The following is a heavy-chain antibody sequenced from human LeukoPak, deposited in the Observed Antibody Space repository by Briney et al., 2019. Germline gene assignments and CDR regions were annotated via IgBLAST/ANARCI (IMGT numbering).Heavy chain of an antibody. CDR1: GFTFSSYA. CDR3: AKEGEWLASDY. D-gene: IGHD6-19*01. V-gene: IGHV3-30-3*01. CDR2: ISYDGSNK. Sequence: PGRSLRLSCAASGFTFSSYAMHWVRQAPGKGLEWVAVISYDGSNKYYADSVKGRFTISRDNSKNTLYLQMNSLRAEDTAVYYCAKEGEWLASDYWGQGTLVTVSS. J-gene: IGHJ4*02.